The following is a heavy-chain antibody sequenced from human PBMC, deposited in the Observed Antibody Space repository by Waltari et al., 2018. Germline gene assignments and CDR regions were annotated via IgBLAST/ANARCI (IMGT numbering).Heavy chain of an antibody. CDR3: ARHMTTVTTSSFDY. D-gene: IGHD4-17*01. CDR2: ITHSGSS. Sequence: QLQLQESGPGLVKPSENLSLTCTVSGASVSSRIHYWGWIRQSPGKGLEWIGSITHSGSSYYNPSLRSRVTLVVDTSKNQFSLRVNSLTAADMALYYCARHMTTVTTSSFDYWGQGALVTVSS. CDR1: GASVSSRIHY. J-gene: IGHJ4*02. V-gene: IGHV4-39*07.